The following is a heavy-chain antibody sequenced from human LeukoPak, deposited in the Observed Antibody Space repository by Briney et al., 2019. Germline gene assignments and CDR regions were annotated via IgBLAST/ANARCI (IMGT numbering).Heavy chain of an antibody. D-gene: IGHD1-26*01. CDR2: INPNSGGT. CDR3: ASGRWEPYDAFDI. CDR1: GYTFTGYY. Sequence: APVKVSCKASGYTFTGYYMQWVRQAPGQGLEWMGWINPNSGGTNYAQKFQGRVTMTRDTSISTAYMELSRLRSDDTALYHCASGRWEPYDAFDIWGQGTMVTVSS. V-gene: IGHV1-2*02. J-gene: IGHJ3*02.